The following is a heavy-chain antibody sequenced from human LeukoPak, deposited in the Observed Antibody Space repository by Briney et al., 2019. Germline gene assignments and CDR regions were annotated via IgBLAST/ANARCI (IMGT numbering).Heavy chain of an antibody. J-gene: IGHJ6*03. CDR3: ARDFFAPGIPAANYMDV. V-gene: IGHV3-48*03. D-gene: IGHD6-13*01. CDR1: GFTFSSYE. Sequence: GGSLRLSCAASGFTFSSYEMNWVRQAPGKGLEWVSYISSSGSTIYYADSVKGRFTISRDNAKNSLYLQMNSLRADDTAVYYCARDFFAPGIPAANYMDVWGKGTTVTVSS. CDR2: ISSSGSTI.